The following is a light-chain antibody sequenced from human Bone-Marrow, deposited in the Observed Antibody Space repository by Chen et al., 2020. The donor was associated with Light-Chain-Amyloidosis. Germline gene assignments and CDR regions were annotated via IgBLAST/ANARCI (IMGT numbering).Light chain of an antibody. V-gene: IGLV3-21*02. CDR2: DDS. CDR3: QVWDRSSDRPV. CDR1: NIGSTS. J-gene: IGLJ3*02. Sequence: SYVLTQPSSVSVAPGQTATIACGGNNIGSTSVNWYQQTTGQAPLLVVYDDSARPSGIPERLSGSNSGNTATLTISRVEAGDEADYYCQVWDRSSDRPVFGGGTKLTVL.